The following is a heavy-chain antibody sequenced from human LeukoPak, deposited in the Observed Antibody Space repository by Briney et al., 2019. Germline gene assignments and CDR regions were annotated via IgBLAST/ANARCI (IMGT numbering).Heavy chain of an antibody. D-gene: IGHD2-15*01. CDR2: INPNSGGT. CDR3: AREGRGYCSGGSCH. CDR1: GGTFSSYT. Sequence: ASVKVSCKASGGTFSSYTISWVRQAPGQGLEWMGRINPNSGGTNYAQKFQGRVTMTRDTSISTAYMELSRLRSDDTAVYYCAREGRGYCSGGSCHWGQGTLVTVSS. V-gene: IGHV1-2*02. J-gene: IGHJ4*02.